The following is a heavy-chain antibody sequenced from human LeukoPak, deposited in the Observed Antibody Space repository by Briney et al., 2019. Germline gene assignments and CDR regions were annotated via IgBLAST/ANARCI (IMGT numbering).Heavy chain of an antibody. Sequence: SETLSLTCTASGGSVSSYYWSWIRQPPGKGLEWIGYIYYSGSTNYNPSLKSRVTISVDTSKNQFSLKLSSVTAADTAVYYCARDVGAIWGQGTLVAVSS. CDR3: ARDVGAI. V-gene: IGHV4-59*02. CDR1: GGSVSSYY. J-gene: IGHJ4*02. D-gene: IGHD3-16*01. CDR2: IYYSGST.